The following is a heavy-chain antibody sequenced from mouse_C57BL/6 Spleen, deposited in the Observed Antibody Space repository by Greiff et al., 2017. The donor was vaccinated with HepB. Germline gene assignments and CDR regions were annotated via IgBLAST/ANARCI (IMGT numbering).Heavy chain of an antibody. V-gene: IGHV14-4*01. J-gene: IGHJ3*01. CDR1: GFNIKDDY. D-gene: IGHD2-4*01. CDR3: TTYYDPWFAY. Sequence: EVQLQQSGAELVRPGASVKLSCTASGFNIKDDYMHWVKQRPEQGLEWIGWIDPENGDTEYASKFQGKATITADTSSNTAYLQLSSLTSEDTAVYYCTTYYDPWFAYWGQRTLVTVSA. CDR2: IDPENGDT.